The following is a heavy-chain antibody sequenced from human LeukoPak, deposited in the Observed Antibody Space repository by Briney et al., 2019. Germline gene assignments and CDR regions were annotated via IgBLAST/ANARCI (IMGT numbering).Heavy chain of an antibody. J-gene: IGHJ5*02. CDR3: ARVEYGDYGWFDP. Sequence: SETLSLTCTVSGDSISTYYWTWIRQPPGKGLEWIGYISDSGSTNYNPSLKSRVTISLDTSKNQFSLKLISLTAADTPAYYSARVEYGDYGWFDPRGQRTLVTVSS. CDR2: ISDSGST. D-gene: IGHD4-17*01. CDR1: GDSISTYY. V-gene: IGHV4-59*01.